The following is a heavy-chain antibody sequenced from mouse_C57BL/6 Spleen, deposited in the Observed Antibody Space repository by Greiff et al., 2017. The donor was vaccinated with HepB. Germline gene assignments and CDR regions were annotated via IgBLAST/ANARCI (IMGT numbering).Heavy chain of an antibody. CDR1: GYTFTSHW. D-gene: IGHD2-3*01. V-gene: IGHV1-55*01. J-gene: IGHJ3*01. Sequence: QVQLQQSGAELVKPGASVKMSCKASGYTFTSHWITWVKQRPGQGLEWIGDIYPGSGSTNYNEKFKSKATLTVDTSSSTAYMQLSSLTSEDSAVYYCARRSDGYFAYWGQGTLVTVSA. CDR2: IYPGSGST. CDR3: ARRSDGYFAY.